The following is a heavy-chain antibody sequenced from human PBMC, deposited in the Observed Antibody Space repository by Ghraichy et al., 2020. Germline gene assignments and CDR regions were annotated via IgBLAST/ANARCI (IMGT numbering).Heavy chain of an antibody. CDR1: GGSVSSDCYY. Sequence: SETLSLTCTVSGGSVSSDCYYWSWIRQPPGKGLEWIVYIYYSGSTNYNLSLKIRVTISVDTSKNQFTLKLSSVTAADTAVYYCARVDDESTYGGNPQGEFDYWGQGTLVTVSS. D-gene: IGHD4-23*01. J-gene: IGHJ4*02. CDR3: ARVDDESTYGGNPQGEFDY. CDR2: IYYSGST. V-gene: IGHV4-61*01.